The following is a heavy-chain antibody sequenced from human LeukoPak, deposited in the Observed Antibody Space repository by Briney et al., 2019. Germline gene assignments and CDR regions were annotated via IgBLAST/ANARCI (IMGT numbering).Heavy chain of an antibody. CDR1: GYSISSGYY. CDR2: IYHSGST. J-gene: IGHJ4*02. V-gene: IGHV4-38-2*01. D-gene: IGHD7-27*01. Sequence: SEPLSLTCAVSGYSISSGYYWGWIRQPPGKGLEWIGSIYHSGSTYYNPSLKSRVTISVDTSKNQFSLKLSSVTAADTAVYYCARLEGPTGGYFDYWGQGTLVTVSS. CDR3: ARLEGPTGGYFDY.